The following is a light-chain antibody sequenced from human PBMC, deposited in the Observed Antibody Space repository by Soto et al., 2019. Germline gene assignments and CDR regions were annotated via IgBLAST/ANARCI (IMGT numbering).Light chain of an antibody. V-gene: IGKV1-12*01. CDR2: AAS. Sequence: GDRVTITCRASQDIDTSLAWFQQRPGKAPKLLIYAASGLESGVPSTFSGSGSGTDFTLSINSLQREDFATYYCQQTYSAPPLFGQGTKV. CDR1: QDIDTS. J-gene: IGKJ1*01. CDR3: QQTYSAPPL.